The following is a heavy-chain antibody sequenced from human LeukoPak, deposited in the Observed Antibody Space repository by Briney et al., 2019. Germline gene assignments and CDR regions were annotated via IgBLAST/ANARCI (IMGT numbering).Heavy chain of an antibody. V-gene: IGHV3-48*02. CDR2: ISSSSSTI. CDR3: ASQLERRSDY. J-gene: IGHJ4*02. Sequence: GGSLRLSCAASGFSFGDYSMNWVRQAPGKGLEWVSYISSSSSTIYYADSVKGRFTISRDNAKNSLYLQMNSLRDEDTAVYYCASQLERRSDYWGQGTLVTVSS. D-gene: IGHD1-1*01. CDR1: GFSFGDYS.